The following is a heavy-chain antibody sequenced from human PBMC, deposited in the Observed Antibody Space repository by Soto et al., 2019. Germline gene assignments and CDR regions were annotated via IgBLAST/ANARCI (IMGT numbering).Heavy chain of an antibody. Sequence: PGGSLRLSCAASGFTLRSYEMNWVRQAPGKGLEWVSYISSSGSTIYYADSVKGRFTISRDNARNSLYLQMNSLRAEDTAVYYCARVGLTMVRGVIDYWGQGTLVTVSS. J-gene: IGHJ4*02. CDR1: GFTLRSYE. D-gene: IGHD3-10*01. CDR3: ARVGLTMVRGVIDY. CDR2: ISSSGSTI. V-gene: IGHV3-48*03.